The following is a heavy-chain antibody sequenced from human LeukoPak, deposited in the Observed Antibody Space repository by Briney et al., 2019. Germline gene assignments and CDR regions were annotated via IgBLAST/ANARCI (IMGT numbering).Heavy chain of an antibody. CDR1: GGSISSGGYS. D-gene: IGHD3-16*01. V-gene: IGHV4-30-2*01. Sequence: SETLSLTCAVSGGSISSGGYSWSWIRQPPGKGLEWIGYIYHSGSTYYNPSLKSRVTISVDGSKNQFSLKLSSATAADTAVYYCARGITVWGWFDPWGQGTLVTVSS. CDR3: ARGITVWGWFDP. J-gene: IGHJ5*02. CDR2: IYHSGST.